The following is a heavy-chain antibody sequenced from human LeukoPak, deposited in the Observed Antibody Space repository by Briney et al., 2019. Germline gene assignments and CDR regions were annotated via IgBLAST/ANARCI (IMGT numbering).Heavy chain of an antibody. CDR3: AGIPVFGVVLHQEPV. V-gene: IGHV1-69*10. CDR1: GGIFSDYA. D-gene: IGHD3-3*01. CDR2: FIPVLGTA. J-gene: IGHJ6*04. Sequence: GASVKVSCKASGGIFSDYALNWGRQAPGQGLEWMGVFIPVLGTANSTQNFQDRVSITADISAHTVYMELSSLKSEDPAVYFCAGIPVFGVVLHQEPVWGKGTTVTVSS.